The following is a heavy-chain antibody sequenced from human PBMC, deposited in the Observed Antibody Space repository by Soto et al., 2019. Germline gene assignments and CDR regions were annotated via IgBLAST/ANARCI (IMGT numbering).Heavy chain of an antibody. CDR2: IIPIFGTA. Sequence: SVKVSCKSSGYTFTSYAIIWVRQAPGQGLEWMGGIIPIFGTANYAQKFQGRVTITADESTSTAYMELGSLRSEDTAVYYCARDIHGYNYGDYYYGMDVWGQGTTVTVYS. CDR1: GYTFTSYA. CDR3: ARDIHGYNYGDYYYGMDV. D-gene: IGHD5-12*01. J-gene: IGHJ6*02. V-gene: IGHV1-69*13.